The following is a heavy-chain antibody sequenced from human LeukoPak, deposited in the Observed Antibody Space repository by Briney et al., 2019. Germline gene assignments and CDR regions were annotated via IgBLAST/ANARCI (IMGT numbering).Heavy chain of an antibody. D-gene: IGHD3-22*01. V-gene: IGHV4-4*07. CDR2: IRTSGNT. Sequence: PSETLSLTCTVSDGSMSSYYWSWLRQPAGKGLEWIGRIRTSGNTNYNPSLASRVTMSVDTSKNQLSLKLSSVTAADTAVYYCAKDPTDFDSSGQTYFDYWGQGTLVTVSS. CDR1: DGSMSSYY. J-gene: IGHJ4*02. CDR3: AKDPTDFDSSGQTYFDY.